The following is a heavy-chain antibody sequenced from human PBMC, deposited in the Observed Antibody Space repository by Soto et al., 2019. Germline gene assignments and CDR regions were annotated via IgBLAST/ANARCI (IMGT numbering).Heavy chain of an antibody. D-gene: IGHD3-16*01. CDR1: GYIIKNYW. V-gene: IGHV5-51*01. CDR3: FRGGVTSRTFDY. J-gene: IGHJ4*02. Sequence: GGSLKIPCQASGYIIKNYWIGWVRQMPGQGLEWMGIIFPDDSDTRYSPSFQGHVTISVDKSISTAYVQWSSLKASDSAIYYCFRGGVTSRTFDYWGQGTLVTVSS. CDR2: IFPDDSDT.